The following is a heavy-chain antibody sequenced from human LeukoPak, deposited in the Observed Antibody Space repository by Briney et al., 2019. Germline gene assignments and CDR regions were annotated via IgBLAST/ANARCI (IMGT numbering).Heavy chain of an antibody. Sequence: ASVKVSCKASGYTFTSYYMHWVRQAPGQGLEWMGWINPNSGGTNYAQKFQGRVTMTRDTSISTAYMELSRLRSDDTAVYYCARGGMYYYDSSGYRPQRIIDYWGQGTLVTVSS. J-gene: IGHJ4*02. CDR2: INPNSGGT. D-gene: IGHD3-22*01. V-gene: IGHV1-2*02. CDR3: ARGGMYYYDSSGYRPQRIIDY. CDR1: GYTFTSYY.